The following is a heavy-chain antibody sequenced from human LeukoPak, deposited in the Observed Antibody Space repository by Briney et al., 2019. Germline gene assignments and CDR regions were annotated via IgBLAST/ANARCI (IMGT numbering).Heavy chain of an antibody. J-gene: IGHJ3*02. CDR2: ISYDGSNK. Sequence: QSGRSLRLSCEASGFSFRNYAMHWVRQAPGKGLEGVATISYDGSNKYYGDSVKGRFTISRDNSRNTLYLQMNSLRAEDTAVYYCAREDDAFDIWGQGTMVTVSS. CDR3: AREDDAFDI. CDR1: GFSFRNYA. V-gene: IGHV3-30*04.